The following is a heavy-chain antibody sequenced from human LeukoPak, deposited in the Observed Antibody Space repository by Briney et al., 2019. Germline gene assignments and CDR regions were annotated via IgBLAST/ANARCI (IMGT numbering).Heavy chain of an antibody. D-gene: IGHD3-10*01. V-gene: IGHV1-8*01. Sequence: ASVKVSCKASGYTFTSYDINWVRQATGQGLEWMGWMNPNSGNTGYAQKFQGRVTMTRNTSIITAYMELSSLRSEDTAVYYCARVSITMVRGVPTNWFDPWGQGTLVTVSS. J-gene: IGHJ5*02. CDR1: GYTFTSYD. CDR3: ARVSITMVRGVPTNWFDP. CDR2: MNPNSGNT.